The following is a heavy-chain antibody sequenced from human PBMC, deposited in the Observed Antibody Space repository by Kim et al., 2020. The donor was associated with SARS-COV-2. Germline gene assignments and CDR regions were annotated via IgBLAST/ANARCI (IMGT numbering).Heavy chain of an antibody. Sequence: ASVKVSCKASGYTFTSYDINWVRQATGQGLEWMGWMNPNSGNTGYAQKFQGRVTMTRNTSISTAYMELSSLRSEDTAVYYCARGLKVLRFLEWSRFDPWGQGTLVTVSS. J-gene: IGHJ5*02. D-gene: IGHD3-3*01. V-gene: IGHV1-8*01. CDR1: GYTFTSYD. CDR3: ARGLKVLRFLEWSRFDP. CDR2: MNPNSGNT.